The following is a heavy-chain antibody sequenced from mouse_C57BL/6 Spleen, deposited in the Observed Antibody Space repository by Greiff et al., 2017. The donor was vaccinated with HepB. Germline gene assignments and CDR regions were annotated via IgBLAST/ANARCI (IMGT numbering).Heavy chain of an antibody. CDR1: GFSLTSYG. Sequence: QVQLQQSGPGLVAPSQSLSITCTVSGFSLTSYGVHWVRQPPGKGLEWLVVIWRDGSTTYNSALKSRLSISKDNSKSQVFLKMNSLQTDDTAMYYCARHALYYDYDGGYFDVWGTGTMVTVSS. D-gene: IGHD2-4*01. V-gene: IGHV2-6-1*01. J-gene: IGHJ1*03. CDR3: ARHALYYDYDGGYFDV. CDR2: IWRDGST.